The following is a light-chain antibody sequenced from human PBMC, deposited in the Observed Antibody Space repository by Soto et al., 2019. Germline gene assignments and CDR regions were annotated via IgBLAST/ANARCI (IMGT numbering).Light chain of an antibody. V-gene: IGKV1-5*01. CDR2: DAS. J-gene: IGKJ2*01. Sequence: DIQMTQSPSTLSASVGDRVTITCRASQSISSHLAWYQQRPGKAPEALIYDASTLESGVPSRFSGSGSGTKFTLTISSLQPDDFATYYCQQYSSNSYTFGQGTKVDIK. CDR3: QQYSSNSYT. CDR1: QSISSH.